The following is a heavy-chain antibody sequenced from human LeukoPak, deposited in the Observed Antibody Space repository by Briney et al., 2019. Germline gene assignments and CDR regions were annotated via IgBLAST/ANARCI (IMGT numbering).Heavy chain of an antibody. CDR1: GGSISSGSYY. J-gene: IGHJ6*03. Sequence: SETLSLTCTVSGGSISSGSYYWTWIRQPAGKGLEWIGRIYTSGSTNYNPSLKNRVTISVDTSKNQFSLKLSSATAADTAVYYCARDRPLMVYAQGSPSYYYYMDVWGKGTTVTVSS. V-gene: IGHV4-61*02. CDR3: ARDRPLMVYAQGSPSYYYYMDV. D-gene: IGHD2-8*01. CDR2: IYTSGST.